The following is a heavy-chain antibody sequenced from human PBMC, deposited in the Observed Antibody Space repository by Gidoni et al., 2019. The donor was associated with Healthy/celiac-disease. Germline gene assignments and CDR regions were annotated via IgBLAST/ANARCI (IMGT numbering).Heavy chain of an antibody. Sequence: QVQLVQSGAEVKKPGASVKVSCKASGYTFTGYYMHWVRKAPGQGLEWMGRINPNSGGTNYAQKFQGRVTMTRDTSISTAYMELSRLRSDDTAVYYCAREGEHCSSTSCYATNWFDPWGQGTLVTVSS. CDR2: INPNSGGT. J-gene: IGHJ5*02. CDR3: AREGEHCSSTSCYATNWFDP. CDR1: GYTFTGYY. D-gene: IGHD2-2*01. V-gene: IGHV1-2*06.